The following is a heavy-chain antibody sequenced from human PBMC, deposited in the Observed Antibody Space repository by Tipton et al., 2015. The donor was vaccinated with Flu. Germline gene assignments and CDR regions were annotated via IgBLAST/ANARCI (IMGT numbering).Heavy chain of an antibody. CDR2: IRSDETTE. CDR1: GFTFSTYT. Sequence: SLRLSCAASGFTFSTYTMNWLRQAPGKGLEWVAHIRSDETTEYADSVKGRFTISRDNSKDMLYLQMNSLRAEDTAVFYCAKSGGFDSWNQGALVIVSS. J-gene: IGHJ4*02. V-gene: IGHV3-30*02. CDR3: AKSGGFDS. D-gene: IGHD1-26*01.